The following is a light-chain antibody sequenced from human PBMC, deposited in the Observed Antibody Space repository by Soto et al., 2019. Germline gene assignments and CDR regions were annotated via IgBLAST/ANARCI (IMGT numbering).Light chain of an antibody. CDR3: IRYRISRPLR. CDR2: DVS. Sequence: QSALTQPASVSGSPGQSITISCTGTSSDVGGYNYVSWYQQHPGKAPKLMIYDVSNRPSGVSNRFSGSKSGNTASLTISGRQAEVVVHVCGIRYRISRPLRFGNGIKDTGL. J-gene: IGLJ1*01. V-gene: IGLV2-14*01. CDR1: SSDVGGYNY.